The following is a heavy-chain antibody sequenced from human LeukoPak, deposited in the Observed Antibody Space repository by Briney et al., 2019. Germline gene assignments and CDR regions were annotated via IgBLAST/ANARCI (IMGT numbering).Heavy chain of an antibody. CDR2: IHHCGSI. V-gene: IGHV4-4*02. Sequence: SETLSLTCAVSGVSISSNLWWTWVRQPPGKGLEWIAEIHHCGSINYNPSLKSRVTISVDKAKNQFSLNLNSVTAADTAVYYCARGGDRSFDYWGQGTLVTVSS. J-gene: IGHJ4*02. CDR1: GVSISSNLW. D-gene: IGHD3-10*01. CDR3: ARGGDRSFDY.